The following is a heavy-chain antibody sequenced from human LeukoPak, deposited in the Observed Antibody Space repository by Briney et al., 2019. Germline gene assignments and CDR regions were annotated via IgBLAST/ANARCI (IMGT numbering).Heavy chain of an antibody. Sequence: PGASLRLSCAVSGVTFSDYPMSWVRQTPGKGLECVSSVSDNGRSTHYADSVKGRFTISRDNSKNTVYLQMNRLRAEDTGIYFCAKGLLRQLLFGGTFDHWGQGALVTVSS. V-gene: IGHV3-23*01. J-gene: IGHJ4*02. CDR2: VSDNGRST. D-gene: IGHD3-3*01. CDR3: AKGLLRQLLFGGTFDH. CDR1: GVTFSDYP.